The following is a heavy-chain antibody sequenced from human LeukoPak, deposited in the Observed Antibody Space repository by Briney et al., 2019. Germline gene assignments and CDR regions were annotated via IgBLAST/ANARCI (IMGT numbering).Heavy chain of an antibody. D-gene: IGHD6-19*01. CDR2: INWNGGST. CDR3: ARALRGGSGWSSYYYYMDV. Sequence: GGSLRLSCAASGFTFDDYGMSWVRQAPGKGLEWVSGINWNGGSTGYAGSVKGRFTISRDNAKNSLYLQMNSLRAEDTAVYYCARALRGGSGWSSYYYYMDVWGKGTTVTISS. CDR1: GFTFDDYG. J-gene: IGHJ6*03. V-gene: IGHV3-20*04.